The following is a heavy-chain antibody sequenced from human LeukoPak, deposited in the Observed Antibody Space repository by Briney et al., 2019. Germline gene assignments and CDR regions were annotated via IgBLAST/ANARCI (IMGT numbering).Heavy chain of an antibody. Sequence: PGGSLRLSCAASGFTVSSNYMSWVRQAPGKGLEWVSVIYSGGSTYYADSVKGRFTISRDNSKNTLYLQMNSLRAEDTAVYYCAAAHLLRYFDWQSGLRAFDIWGQGTMVTVSS. CDR2: IYSGGST. D-gene: IGHD3-9*01. J-gene: IGHJ3*02. V-gene: IGHV3-66*01. CDR1: GFTVSSNY. CDR3: AAAHLLRYFDWQSGLRAFDI.